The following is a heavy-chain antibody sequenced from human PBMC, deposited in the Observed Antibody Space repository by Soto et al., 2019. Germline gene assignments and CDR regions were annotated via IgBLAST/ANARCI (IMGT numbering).Heavy chain of an antibody. CDR2: IYYSGST. D-gene: IGHD3-22*01. CDR1: GGSISSSSYY. CDR3: ARVGISGFLPYFAFDI. J-gene: IGHJ3*02. Sequence: ASETVSLTCTVSGGSISSSSYYWGWIRQPPGKGLEWIGSIYYSGSTYYNPSLKSRVTISVDTSKNQFSLKLSSVTAADTAVYYCARVGISGFLPYFAFDIWGQGTMVTVSS. V-gene: IGHV4-39*01.